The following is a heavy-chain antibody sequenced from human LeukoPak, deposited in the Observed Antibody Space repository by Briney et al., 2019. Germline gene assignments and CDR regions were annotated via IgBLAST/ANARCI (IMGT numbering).Heavy chain of an antibody. CDR1: GFTFSTYS. CDR2: IGGSSSSI. V-gene: IGHV3-21*01. CDR3: AREESEGFDY. D-gene: IGHD1-14*01. J-gene: IGHJ4*02. Sequence: GGSLRLSCAASGFTFSTYSMNWVRQAPGKGLEWVSSIGGSSSSIYYADSLKGRFTISRDNAKNSLYLQMNSLRAEDTAVYYCAREESEGFDYWGQGTLVTVSS.